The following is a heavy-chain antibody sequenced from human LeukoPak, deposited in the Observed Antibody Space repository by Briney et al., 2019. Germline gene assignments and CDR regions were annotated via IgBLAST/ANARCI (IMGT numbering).Heavy chain of an antibody. D-gene: IGHD2-2*02. CDR3: AREVELLYGGIDLHY. V-gene: IGHV1-2*02. CDR2: INPNSGGT. Sequence: ASVRVSCTASGYTFTGYYMHWVRQAPGQGLECMGWINPNSGGTNYAQKFQGRVTMTRDTSISTAYMELSRLRSDDTAVYYCAREVELLYGGIDLHYWGQGTLVTVSS. J-gene: IGHJ4*02. CDR1: GYTFTGYY.